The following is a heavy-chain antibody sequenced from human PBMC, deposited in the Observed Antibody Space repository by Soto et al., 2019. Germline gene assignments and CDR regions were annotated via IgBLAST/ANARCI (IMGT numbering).Heavy chain of an antibody. CDR1: GGIFTRYD. CDR2: IIPIFDTA. V-gene: IGHV1-69*01. J-gene: IGHJ4*02. D-gene: IGHD2-15*01. CDR3: AINEGRDVSNFDY. Sequence: QVQLVQSGAGVKKPGSSVKVSCKASGGIFTRYDIRWVRQAPGQGLEWMGAIIPIFDTANYAQKFQGRLTITADATTSSAYMELSSLSSEDTAIYYCAINEGRDVSNFDYWGQGTLVTVSS.